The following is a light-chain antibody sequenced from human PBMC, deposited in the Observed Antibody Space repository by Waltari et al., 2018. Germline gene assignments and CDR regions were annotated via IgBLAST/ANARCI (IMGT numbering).Light chain of an antibody. CDR1: EDINTW. V-gene: IGKV1-5*01. Sequence: DVQMTQSPSTLSASVGDRVTITCRPSEDINTWPAWYQQKPGKAPKLLISDAASLKSGVPSRFSGSGSGTDFTLTITSMQPDDFATYYCQHYKNFPLTFGGGTNVEV. CDR2: DAA. J-gene: IGKJ4*01. CDR3: QHYKNFPLT.